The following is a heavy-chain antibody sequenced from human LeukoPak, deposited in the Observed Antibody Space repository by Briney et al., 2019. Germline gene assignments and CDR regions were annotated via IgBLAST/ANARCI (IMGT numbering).Heavy chain of an antibody. CDR2: ISYDGSNK. CDR3: AKDHAYYYYGSSGYYDY. D-gene: IGHD3-22*01. CDR1: GFTFSSYG. V-gene: IGHV3-30*18. Sequence: PGRSLRLSCAASGFTFSSYGMHWVRQAPGKGLEWVAVISYDGSNKYYADSVKGRFTVSRVNSKNTLYLQMNSLRAEDTAVFYCAKDHAYYYYGSSGYYDYWGQGTLVTVSS. J-gene: IGHJ4*02.